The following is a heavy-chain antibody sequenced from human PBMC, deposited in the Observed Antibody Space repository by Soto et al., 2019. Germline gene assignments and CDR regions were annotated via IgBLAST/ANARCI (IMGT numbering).Heavy chain of an antibody. J-gene: IGHJ3*02. CDR1: GFTFSSYS. Sequence: EVHLVESGGGLVQPGGSLRLSCAASGFTFSSYSMNWVRQAPGKGLEWVSYISSSSSTIYYADSVKGRFTISRDNAKNSLYLQMNSLRDEDTAVYYCARERVDYYGSGSHAFDIWGQGTMVTVSS. CDR2: ISSSSSTI. CDR3: ARERVDYYGSGSHAFDI. D-gene: IGHD3-10*01. V-gene: IGHV3-48*02.